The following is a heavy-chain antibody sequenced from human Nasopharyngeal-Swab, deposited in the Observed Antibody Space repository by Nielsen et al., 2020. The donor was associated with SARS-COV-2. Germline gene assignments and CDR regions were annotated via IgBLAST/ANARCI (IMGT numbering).Heavy chain of an antibody. CDR3: ARVPGGYDSSGYYFDQ. CDR1: AFTFSGYW. CDR2: IKQDGSEK. Sequence: GESLKISCAASAFTFSGYWMNWVRQAPGKGLEWVANIKQDGSEKYYVDSVKGRFTISRDNAKNSLYLQMNSLRVEDTAVYYCARVPGGYDSSGYYFDQWGQGTLVTVSS. V-gene: IGHV3-7*01. D-gene: IGHD3-22*01. J-gene: IGHJ4*02.